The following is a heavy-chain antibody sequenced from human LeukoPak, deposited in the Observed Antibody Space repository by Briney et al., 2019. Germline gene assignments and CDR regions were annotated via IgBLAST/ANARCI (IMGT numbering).Heavy chain of an antibody. CDR1: GFTFSSHG. CDR3: ARGAEQNWFDP. CDR2: ISYDGSNK. J-gene: IGHJ5*02. D-gene: IGHD6-13*01. Sequence: GGSLRLSCAASGFTFSSHGMHWVRQAPGKGLEWVAVISYDGSNKYYADSVKGRFTISRDNSKNTLYVQMNSLRAEDTAVYYCARGAEQNWFDPWGQGTLVTVSS. V-gene: IGHV3-30*03.